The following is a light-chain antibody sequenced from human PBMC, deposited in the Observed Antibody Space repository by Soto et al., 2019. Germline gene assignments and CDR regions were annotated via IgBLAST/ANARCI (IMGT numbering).Light chain of an antibody. CDR3: AAWDDSLNGYV. CDR2: SIN. CDR1: NSNIGSNT. J-gene: IGLJ1*01. V-gene: IGLV1-44*01. Sequence: QSVLTQPPSASGTPGQRVSISCSGCNSNIGSNTVNWYQQLPGTAHKLLIYSINHRPSGVPDRFSGSKSGTSASLAISGLQSEDEADYNCAAWDDSLNGYVFGTGTKVTVL.